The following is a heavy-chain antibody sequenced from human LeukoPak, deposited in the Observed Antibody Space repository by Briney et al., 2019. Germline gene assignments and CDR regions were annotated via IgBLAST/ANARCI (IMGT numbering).Heavy chain of an antibody. CDR1: GGSFSGYY. Sequence: SETLSLTCAVYGGSFSGYYWSWIRQPPGKGLEWIGEINHSGSTNYNPSLKSRVTISVDTSKNQFSLKLSSVTDADTAVYYCARGALWFGEFVNYYYGMDVWGQGTTVTVSS. CDR3: ARGALWFGEFVNYYYGMDV. J-gene: IGHJ6*02. V-gene: IGHV4-34*01. D-gene: IGHD3-10*01. CDR2: INHSGST.